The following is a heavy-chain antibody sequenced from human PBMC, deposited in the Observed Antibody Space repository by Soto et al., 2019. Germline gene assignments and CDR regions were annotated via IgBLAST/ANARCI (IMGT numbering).Heavy chain of an antibody. Sequence: ASVKVSCKAPRDTFTSYYINWVRQAPGQGLEWMGVINPHGGSTAYAQKFKGRVTLTRDTSASTVYMEVSSLTSEDTAMYYCARSSGGNFGIIIEGTNWFAPWGQGTPVTVSS. CDR2: INPHGGST. V-gene: IGHV1-46*01. D-gene: IGHD1-26*01. CDR1: RDTFTSYY. CDR3: ARSSGGNFGIIIEGTNWFAP. J-gene: IGHJ5*02.